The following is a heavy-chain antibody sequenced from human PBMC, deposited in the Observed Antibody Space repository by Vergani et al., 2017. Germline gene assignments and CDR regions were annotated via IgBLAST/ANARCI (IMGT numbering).Heavy chain of an antibody. CDR1: GGSISSYY. J-gene: IGHJ4*03. Sequence: QVQLQESGPGLVKPSETLSLTCTVSGGSISSYYWSWIRQPPGKGLEWIGYIYYSGSTNYKPSLKSRVTISVDTSKNQFSLKLSSVTAADTAVYYCARASRRAASYVDYWGQGTLVTVSS. V-gene: IGHV4-59*01. CDR3: ARASRRAASYVDY. CDR2: IYYSGST. D-gene: IGHD6-13*01.